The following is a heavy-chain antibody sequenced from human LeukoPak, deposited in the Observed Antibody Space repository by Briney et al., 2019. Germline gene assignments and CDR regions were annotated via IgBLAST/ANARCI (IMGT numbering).Heavy chain of an antibody. CDR2: MNPNSGNT. CDR1: GYTFTSYD. V-gene: IGHV1-8*03. Sequence: ASVKVSCKASGYTFTSYDINWVRQATGQGLEWMGWMNPNSGNTGYAQKFQGRVTITRNTSISTAYMELSSLRSEDTAVYYCARASPGYYYMDVWGKGTTVTVSS. J-gene: IGHJ6*03. CDR3: ARASPGYYYMDV.